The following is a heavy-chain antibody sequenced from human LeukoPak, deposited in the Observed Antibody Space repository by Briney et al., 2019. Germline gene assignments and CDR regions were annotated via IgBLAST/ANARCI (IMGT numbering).Heavy chain of an antibody. CDR1: GFTVSTNY. V-gene: IGHV3-66*01. Sequence: GGSPRLSCAASGFTVSTNYMTWIRQAPGKGLEWVSVMYTLGNTNYADSVRGRFTISRDNSKNTLYLQMNSLRAEDTAVYYCAGYGGSYPYYMDVWGEGTTVTISS. CDR3: AGYGGSYPYYMDV. CDR2: MYTLGNT. J-gene: IGHJ6*03. D-gene: IGHD1-26*01.